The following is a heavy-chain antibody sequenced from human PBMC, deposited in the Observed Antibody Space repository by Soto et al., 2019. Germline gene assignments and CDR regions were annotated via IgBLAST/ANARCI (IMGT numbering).Heavy chain of an antibody. CDR1: GYTFTSYD. Sequence: GASVKVCCKASGYTFTSYDINWVRQATGQGLEWMGWMNPNSGNTGYAQKFQGRVTITRNTSISTAYMELSSLRSEDTAVYYCARGPRHCSSTSCYYEQTKNNMDVWGKGTTVTVSS. J-gene: IGHJ6*03. D-gene: IGHD2-2*01. V-gene: IGHV1-8*01. CDR3: ARGPRHCSSTSCYYEQTKNNMDV. CDR2: MNPNSGNT.